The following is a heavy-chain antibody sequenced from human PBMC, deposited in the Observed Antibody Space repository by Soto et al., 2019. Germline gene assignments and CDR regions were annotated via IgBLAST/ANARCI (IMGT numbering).Heavy chain of an antibody. D-gene: IGHD3-3*01. CDR3: ASQLRITIFGVVPDAFDI. CDR1: GGSISSSSYY. J-gene: IGHJ3*02. Sequence: SETLSLTCTVSGGSISSSSYYWGWIRQPPGKGLEWIGSIYYSGSTYYNPSLKSRVTISVDTSKNQFSLKLSSVTAADTAVYYCASQLRITIFGVVPDAFDIWGQGTMVTVS. CDR2: IYYSGST. V-gene: IGHV4-39*01.